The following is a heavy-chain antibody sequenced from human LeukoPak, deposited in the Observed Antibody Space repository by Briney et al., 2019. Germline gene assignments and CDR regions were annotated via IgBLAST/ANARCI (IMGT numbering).Heavy chain of an antibody. CDR3: VRPASGSGYYLGFDY. J-gene: IGHJ4*02. D-gene: IGHD3-22*01. CDR1: GGTFSSYA. Sequence: SVKVSCKASGGTFSSYAISWVRQAPGQGLEWMGGIIPIFGTANYAQKFQGRVTITADESTSTAYMELSSLRSEDTAVYYCVRPASGSGYYLGFDYWGQGTLVTVSS. CDR2: IIPIFGTA. V-gene: IGHV1-69*01.